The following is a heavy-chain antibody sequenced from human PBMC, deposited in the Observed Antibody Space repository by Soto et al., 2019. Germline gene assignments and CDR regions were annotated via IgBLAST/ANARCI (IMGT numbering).Heavy chain of an antibody. CDR1: GVSISSISYY. J-gene: IGHJ4*02. D-gene: IGHD2-15*01. CDR3: VRFWPPPYSDALPDYTDAFDY. CDR2: IYYSGST. Sequence: SETLSLTCTVSGVSISSISYYWGWIRQPPGKGLEWIGSIYYSGSTYYNPSLKSRVTISVDTSKSQFSLKLSSVTAADTAVYSCVRFWPPPYSDALPDYTDAFDYWGQGTLVTVSS. V-gene: IGHV4-39*01.